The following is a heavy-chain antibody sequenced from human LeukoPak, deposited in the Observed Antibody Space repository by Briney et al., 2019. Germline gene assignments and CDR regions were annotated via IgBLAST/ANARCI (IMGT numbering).Heavy chain of an antibody. J-gene: IGHJ5*02. Sequence: GGSLRLSCAASGFTFSDHYMSWIRQAPGKGLEWLSQISSDSRIIYYADSVKGRFTISRDNARQSLYLQMNSLRADDTAVYYCAPDSYDYVWGRPWGQGTLVTVSS. V-gene: IGHV3-11*01. D-gene: IGHD3-16*01. CDR2: ISSDSRII. CDR3: APDSYDYVWGRP. CDR1: GFTFSDHY.